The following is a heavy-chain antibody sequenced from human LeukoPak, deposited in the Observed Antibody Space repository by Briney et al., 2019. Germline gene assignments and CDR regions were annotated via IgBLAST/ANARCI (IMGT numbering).Heavy chain of an antibody. CDR3: ARAKTYYYDSSGYHRYYFDY. CDR2: INHSGST. J-gene: IGHJ4*02. V-gene: IGHV4-34*01. D-gene: IGHD3-22*01. CDR1: GGSFSGYY. Sequence: SETLSLTCAVYGGSFSGYYWSWIRQPPGKGPEWIGEINHSGSTNYNPSLKSRVTISVDTSKNQFSLKLSSVTAADTAVYYCARAKTYYYDSSGYHRYYFDYWGQGTLVTVSS.